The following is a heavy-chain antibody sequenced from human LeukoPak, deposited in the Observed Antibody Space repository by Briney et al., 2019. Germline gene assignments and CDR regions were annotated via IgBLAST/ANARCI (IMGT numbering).Heavy chain of an antibody. CDR2: FDPEDGET. Sequence: ASVKVSCKVSGYILTELSMHWVRQAPGKGLEWMGGFDPEDGETIYAQKFQGRVIMTEDTSTDTAYMELSSLRSEDTAVYYCAKDLSPGGWYFDLWGRGTLVTVSS. D-gene: IGHD1-14*01. J-gene: IGHJ2*01. V-gene: IGHV1-24*01. CDR1: GYILTELS. CDR3: AKDLSPGGWYFDL.